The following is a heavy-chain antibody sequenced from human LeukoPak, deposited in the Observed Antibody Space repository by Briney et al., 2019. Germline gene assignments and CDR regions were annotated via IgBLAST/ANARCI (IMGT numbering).Heavy chain of an antibody. J-gene: IGHJ4*02. V-gene: IGHV3-9*01. CDR1: GFTFDDYA. Sequence: GGSLRLSCAASGFTFDDYAMHWVRQAPGKGLEWVSGISWNSGSIGYADSVKGRFTISRDNAKNSLYLQMNSLRAEDTALYYCAKGLVGATGYWGQGTLVTVSS. CDR2: ISWNSGSI. CDR3: AKGLVGATGY. D-gene: IGHD1-26*01.